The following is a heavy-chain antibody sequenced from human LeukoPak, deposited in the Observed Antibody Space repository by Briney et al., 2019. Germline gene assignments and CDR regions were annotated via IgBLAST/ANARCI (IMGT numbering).Heavy chain of an antibody. J-gene: IGHJ4*02. Sequence: ASVKVSCKASGYTFTTYAMNWVRQAPGQGLEWMGWINTNTGNPTYAQGFTGRFVFSLDISVSTAYLQISSLKAEDTAVYYCARGSSGGNPEFDYWGQGTLVTVSS. CDR2: INTNTGNP. V-gene: IGHV7-4-1*02. CDR3: ARGSSGGNPEFDY. D-gene: IGHD4-23*01. CDR1: GYTFTTYA.